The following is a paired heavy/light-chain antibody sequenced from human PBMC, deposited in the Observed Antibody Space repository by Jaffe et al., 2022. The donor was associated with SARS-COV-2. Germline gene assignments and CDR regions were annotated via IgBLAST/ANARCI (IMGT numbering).Heavy chain of an antibody. CDR3: ARGPGYGYDY. V-gene: IGHV3-74*01. CDR1: GFTFRTSW. J-gene: IGHJ4*02. Sequence: EVQLAESGGGLVQPGGSLRLSCATSGFTFRTSWMHWVRQAPGKRLVWVSVISSDGSTITYADSVKGRFTISRDNAKNTLYMQMNSLRAEDTAVYYCARGPGYGYDYWGQGTLVTVSS. D-gene: IGHD5-12*01. CDR2: ISSDGSTI.
Light chain of an antibody. J-gene: IGKJ2*01. CDR1: QSVLYSSTTRNY. V-gene: IGKV4-1*01. CDR2: WAS. Sequence: DIVMTQSPDSLAVSLGERATINCKSSQSVLYSSTTRNYLAWYQQKPGQPPKLLIYWASTRESGVPDRFSGSGSGTDFTLTISSLQAEDVAVYYCHQYYSSPHTFGQGTKLEIK. CDR3: HQYYSSPHT.